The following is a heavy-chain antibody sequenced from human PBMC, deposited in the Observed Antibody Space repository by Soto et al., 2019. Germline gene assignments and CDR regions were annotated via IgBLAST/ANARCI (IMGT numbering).Heavy chain of an antibody. Sequence: SETLSLTCAVYGGSFSGYYWSWIRQPPGKGLEWIGEINHSGSTNYNPSLKSRVTISVDTSKNQFSLKLSSVTAADTAVYYCARDITIFGVVPYYYYGMAVWGQGTTVTVSS. D-gene: IGHD3-3*01. J-gene: IGHJ6*02. CDR1: GGSFSGYY. CDR2: INHSGST. CDR3: ARDITIFGVVPYYYYGMAV. V-gene: IGHV4-34*01.